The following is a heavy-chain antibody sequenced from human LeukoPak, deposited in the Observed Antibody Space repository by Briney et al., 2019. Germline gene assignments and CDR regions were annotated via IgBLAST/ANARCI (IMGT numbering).Heavy chain of an antibody. CDR1: GYSISSGYY. CDR3: ARQKRTVGWFDP. J-gene: IGHJ5*02. V-gene: IGHV4-38-2*02. Sequence: SETLSLTCTVSGYSISSGYYWGWIRQPPGKGLEWIGSIYHSGSTYYNPSLKSRVTISVDTSKNQFSLKLSSVTAADTAVYYCARQKRTVGWFDPWGQGTLVTVSS. D-gene: IGHD4-23*01. CDR2: IYHSGST.